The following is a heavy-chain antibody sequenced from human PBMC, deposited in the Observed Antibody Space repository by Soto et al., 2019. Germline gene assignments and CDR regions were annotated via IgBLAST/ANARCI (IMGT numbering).Heavy chain of an antibody. CDR3: AKGRMEVYYYDSSGYYPP. Sequence: PGGSLRLSCAAPGFTFSSYGMHWVRQAPGKGLEWVAVISYDGSNKYYADSVKGRFTISRDNSKNTLYLQMNSLRAEDTAVYYCAKGRMEVYYYDSSGYYPPWGQGTLVTV. CDR2: ISYDGSNK. CDR1: GFTFSSYG. V-gene: IGHV3-30*18. J-gene: IGHJ5*02. D-gene: IGHD3-22*01.